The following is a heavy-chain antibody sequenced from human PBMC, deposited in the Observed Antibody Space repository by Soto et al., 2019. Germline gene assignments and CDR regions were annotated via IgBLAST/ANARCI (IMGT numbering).Heavy chain of an antibody. CDR1: GGTFSSYA. V-gene: IGHV1-69*14. CDR3: ASGGSSDAFDI. D-gene: IGHD1-26*01. CDR2: IIPIFGTA. J-gene: IGHJ3*02. Sequence: QVQLVQSGAEVKKPGSSVKVSCKASGGTFSSYAISWVRQAPGQGLEWMGGIIPIFGTANYAQKFQGRVTIPADKPTSTADMELSSMRSEDTAVYYCASGGSSDAFDIWGQGTMVTVSS.